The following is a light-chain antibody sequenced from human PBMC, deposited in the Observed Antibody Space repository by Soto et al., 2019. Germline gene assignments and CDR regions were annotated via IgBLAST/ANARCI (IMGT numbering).Light chain of an antibody. CDR2: DVN. Sequence: QSVLTQPPSVSGSPGQSVAISCTGAYNFVSWYQQHPGKAPKLIVYDVNKWPSGVTDRFFGSKSGNTASLTISGLQPDDEADYYCCSYASTFILFGGGTKVTVL. CDR3: CSYASTFIL. CDR1: AYNF. V-gene: IGLV2-11*01. J-gene: IGLJ2*01.